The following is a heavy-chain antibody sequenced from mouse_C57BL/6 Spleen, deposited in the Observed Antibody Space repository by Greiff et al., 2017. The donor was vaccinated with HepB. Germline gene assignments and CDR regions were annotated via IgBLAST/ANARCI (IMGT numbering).Heavy chain of an antibody. V-gene: IGHV1-69*01. CDR3: ARCHYYGSSYRYFDV. CDR1: GYTFTSYW. J-gene: IGHJ1*03. CDR2: IDPSDSYT. Sequence: QVQLQQPGAELVMPGASVKLSCKASGYTFTSYWMHWVKQRPGQGLEWIGEIDPSDSYTNYNQKFKGKSTLTVDKSSSTAYMQLSSLTSEDSAVYYWARCHYYGSSYRYFDVWGTGTTVTVSS. D-gene: IGHD1-1*01.